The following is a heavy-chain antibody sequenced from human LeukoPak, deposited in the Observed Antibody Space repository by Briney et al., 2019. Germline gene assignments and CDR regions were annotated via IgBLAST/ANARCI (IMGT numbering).Heavy chain of an antibody. CDR1: GYTFTSYG. Sequence: ASVKVSCKASGYTFTSYGISWVRQAPGQGLEWMGWISAYNGNTNYAQKLQGRVTMTTDTSTSTAYMELRSLRSDDTAVYYCARHLWGDYYGSGSPDYWGQGTLVTVSS. D-gene: IGHD3-10*01. CDR2: ISAYNGNT. J-gene: IGHJ4*02. V-gene: IGHV1-18*01. CDR3: ARHLWGDYYGSGSPDY.